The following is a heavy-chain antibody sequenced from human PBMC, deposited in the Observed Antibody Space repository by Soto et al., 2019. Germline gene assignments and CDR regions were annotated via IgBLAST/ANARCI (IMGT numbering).Heavy chain of an antibody. V-gene: IGHV3-48*01. CDR1: GFSFSGYS. Sequence: EVQLVESGGGLVQSGGSLRVSCAASGFSFSGYSMIWARQAPGKGLEWISYISISSETIFYADSVKGRFTTSRDNDRSSVHPQMNSLRVDDTAVYFCARVKASWHFDLWGRGTPATVSS. CDR3: ARVKASWHFDL. CDR2: ISISSETI. J-gene: IGHJ2*01.